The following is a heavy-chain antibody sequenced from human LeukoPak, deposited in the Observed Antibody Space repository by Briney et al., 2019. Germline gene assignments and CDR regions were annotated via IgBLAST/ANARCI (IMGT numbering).Heavy chain of an antibody. CDR1: GFTFSSFG. Sequence: GGTLRLSCAASGFTFSSFGMHWVRQAPGKGLEWVAVISYDGSNKYSADSVKGRFTISRDNSKNTLYLQMNSLRAEDTAVYYCATDHGFHYGAYFDYWGQGTLVTVSS. J-gene: IGHJ4*02. D-gene: IGHD4-17*01. CDR3: ATDHGFHYGAYFDY. CDR2: ISYDGSNK. V-gene: IGHV3-30*03.